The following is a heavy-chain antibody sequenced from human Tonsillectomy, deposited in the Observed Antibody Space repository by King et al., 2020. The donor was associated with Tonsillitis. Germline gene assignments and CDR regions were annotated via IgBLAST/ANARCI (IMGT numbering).Heavy chain of an antibody. CDR3: VADPAYYYDNTAYNFGY. D-gene: IGHD3-22*01. Sequence: QLVQSGPEVKKPGTSVKVPCKASGFTFTSSAVQWVRQARGQRLEWIGWIVVSTGNTNYAQKFQERVTITRDMSTSTAYMELSSLRSEDTAVYYCVADPAYYYDNTAYNFGYWGQGTLVTVSS. CDR2: IVVSTGNT. V-gene: IGHV1-58*01. CDR1: GFTFTSSA. J-gene: IGHJ4*02.